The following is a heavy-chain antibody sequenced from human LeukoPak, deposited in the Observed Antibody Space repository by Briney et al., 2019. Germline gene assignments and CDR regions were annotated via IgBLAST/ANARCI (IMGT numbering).Heavy chain of an antibody. CDR1: GFTFGNYW. CDR2: IKKDGSET. J-gene: IGHJ4*02. D-gene: IGHD3-22*01. V-gene: IGHV3-7*03. Sequence: GGSLRLSCAASGFTFGNYWMNWVRQSPGIGLEWVANIKKDGSETHYVDSVKGRFTISRDNAKNSLYLQMNSLRAEDTAVYYCASDGFYSPFDYWGQGTLITVSS. CDR3: ASDGFYSPFDY.